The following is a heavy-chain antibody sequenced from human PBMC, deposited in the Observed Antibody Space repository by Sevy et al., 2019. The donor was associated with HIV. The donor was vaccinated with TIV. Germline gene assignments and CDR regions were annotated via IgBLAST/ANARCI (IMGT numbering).Heavy chain of an antibody. CDR2: IKQDGSEK. D-gene: IGHD3-10*01. J-gene: IGHJ6*02. V-gene: IGHV3-7*03. CDR3: ARDLTMVRGIDHYYYYYGMDV. Sequence: GGSLRLSCAASGFTFSSYWMSWVRQAPGKGLEWVANIKQDGSEKYYVDSVKGRFTISRDNSKNTLYLQMNSLRAEDTAVYYCARDLTMVRGIDHYYYYYGMDVWGQGTTVTVSS. CDR1: GFTFSSYW.